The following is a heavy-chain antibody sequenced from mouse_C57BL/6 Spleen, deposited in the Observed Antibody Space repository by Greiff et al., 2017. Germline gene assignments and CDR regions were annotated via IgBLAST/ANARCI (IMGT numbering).Heavy chain of an antibody. CDR2: ISGGGGNT. CDR1: GFTFSSYT. Sequence: EVKVVESGGGLVKPGGSLKLSCAASGFTFSSYTMSWVRQTPEKRLEWVATISGGGGNTYYPDSVKGRFTISRDNAKNTRYLQMRSLRSEDTALYYYARRCGSYLYLYIDVWGTGTSVTVSS. D-gene: IGHD1-1*02. J-gene: IGHJ1*03. V-gene: IGHV5-9*01. CDR3: ARRCGSYLYLYIDV.